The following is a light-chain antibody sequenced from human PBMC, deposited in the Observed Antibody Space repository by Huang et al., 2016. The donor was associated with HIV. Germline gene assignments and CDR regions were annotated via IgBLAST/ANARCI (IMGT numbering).Light chain of an antibody. J-gene: IGKJ2*01. CDR2: GAS. Sequence: EIVLTQSPVTLSLSPGERATLACRASQTVSSNYLGGYQQNPGQAPRLLIYGASSRATGIPDRFSGSGSGTDFTLTSSRLEPEDFAVYYCQQYGGSPPYTFGQGTKLEIK. CDR3: QQYGGSPPYT. CDR1: QTVSSNY. V-gene: IGKV3-20*01.